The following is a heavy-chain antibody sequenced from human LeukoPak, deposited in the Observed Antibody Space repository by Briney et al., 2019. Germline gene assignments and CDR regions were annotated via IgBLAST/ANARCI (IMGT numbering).Heavy chain of an antibody. CDR1: GYIFTSYW. D-gene: IGHD6-13*01. J-gene: IGHJ4*02. CDR3: ARRGAAAGRVFDY. Sequence: GESLKISCKGSGYIFTSYWIGWVRQMPGKGLEWMGIIYPGDSDTRYSPSFQGQVTISADKSISTAYLQWSSLKASDTAMYYCARRGAAAGRVFDYWGQGTLVTVSS. CDR2: IYPGDSDT. V-gene: IGHV5-51*01.